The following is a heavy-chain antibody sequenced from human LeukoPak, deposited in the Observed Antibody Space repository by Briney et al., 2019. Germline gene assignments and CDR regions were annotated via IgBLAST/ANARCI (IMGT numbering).Heavy chain of an antibody. CDR1: GYSISSGYY. Sequence: SETLSLTCTVSGYSISSGYYWGWIRQPPGKGLEWIGEVNHGGSTNYNPSLKSRVTISVDTSKNQFSLKLTSVTAEDTAFYYCARDVGARLPGYWGQGILVTVSS. D-gene: IGHD6-6*01. CDR2: VNHGGST. CDR3: ARDVGARLPGY. V-gene: IGHV4-38-2*02. J-gene: IGHJ4*02.